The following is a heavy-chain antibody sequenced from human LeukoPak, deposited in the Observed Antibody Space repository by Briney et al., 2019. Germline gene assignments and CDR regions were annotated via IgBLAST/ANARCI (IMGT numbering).Heavy chain of an antibody. CDR3: AFSAPITPVVVVAEGYFDY. Sequence: ASVKVSCKASGYTFTSYAMHWVRQAPGQRLEWMGWINAGNGNTKYSQKFQGRVTITRDTSASTAYMELSSLRSEDTAVYYCAFSAPITPVVVVAEGYFDYWGQGTLVTVSS. CDR2: INAGNGNT. J-gene: IGHJ4*02. D-gene: IGHD2-15*01. V-gene: IGHV1-3*01. CDR1: GYTFTSYA.